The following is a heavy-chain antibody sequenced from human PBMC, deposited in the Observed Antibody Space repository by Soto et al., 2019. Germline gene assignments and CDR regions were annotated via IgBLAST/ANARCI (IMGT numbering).Heavy chain of an antibody. CDR3: ARGLSVTNTFYYYYAMDV. CDR1: GGSYSRYF. V-gene: IGHV4-34*01. CDR2: INHSGRT. Sequence: SETLSLTCAVYGGSYSRYFWNWIRQPPGKGPEWIGEINHSGRTNYNPSLKSRVTISVDTSKNQFSLKLSSVTAADTAVYYCARGLSVTNTFYYYYAMDVWGQGTTVTVSS. D-gene: IGHD2-8*01. J-gene: IGHJ6*02.